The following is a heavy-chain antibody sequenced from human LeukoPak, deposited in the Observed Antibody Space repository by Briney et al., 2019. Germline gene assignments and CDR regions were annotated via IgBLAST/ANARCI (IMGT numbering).Heavy chain of an antibody. D-gene: IGHD6-13*01. V-gene: IGHV1-46*01. Sequence: GASVKVSCKASGYTFTSYYMHWVRQAPGQGLEWMGIINPSDGSTSYAQKFQGRVTMTRDTSISTAYMELSRLRSDDTAVYYCARSSSSWYYFDYWGQGTLVTVSS. CDR1: GYTFTSYY. CDR3: ARSSSSWYYFDY. J-gene: IGHJ4*02. CDR2: INPSDGST.